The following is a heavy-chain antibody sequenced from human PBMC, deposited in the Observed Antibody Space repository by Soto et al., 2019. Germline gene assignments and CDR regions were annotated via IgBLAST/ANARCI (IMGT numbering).Heavy chain of an antibody. CDR2: IIPIFGTA. V-gene: IGHV1-69*01. J-gene: IGHJ4*02. CDR3: ARDGGYYGGNSGDFDY. Sequence: QVQLVQSGAEVKKPGSSVKVSCKASGGTFSSYAISWVRQAPGQGLEWMGGIIPIFGTAHYAQKFQGRVTITADESTSTAYMELSSLRSEDTAVYYCARDGGYYGGNSGDFDYWGQGTLVTVSS. CDR1: GGTFSSYA. D-gene: IGHD4-17*01.